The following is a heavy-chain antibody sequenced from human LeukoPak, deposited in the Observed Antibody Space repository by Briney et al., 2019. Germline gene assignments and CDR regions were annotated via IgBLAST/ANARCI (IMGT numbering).Heavy chain of an antibody. CDR3: SRESGPFCPFAH. J-gene: IGHJ4*02. CDR1: GGSITTTNY. D-gene: IGHD1-26*01. V-gene: IGHV4-4*02. CDR2: ISLAGRT. Sequence: PSETLSLTCGASGGSITTTNYWSWVRQPPGGGLEWIGEISLAGRTHYNPSLKSRVNISIDESKNHLYLNLASVTAADTAVYYCSRESGPFCPFAHWGQGTLVAVTS.